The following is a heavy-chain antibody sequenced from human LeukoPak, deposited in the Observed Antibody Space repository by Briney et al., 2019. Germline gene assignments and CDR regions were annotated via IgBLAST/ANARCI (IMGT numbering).Heavy chain of an antibody. D-gene: IGHD1-26*01. V-gene: IGHV3-30*14. CDR1: GFSFSRYP. CDR3: VRDQDEDRGSTTFDR. Sequence: GGSLRLSCAASGFSFSRYPMHWVRQAPGRGLEWVAVISDDETNKFYADSVKGRFTISRDNARNLLYLQMNSLRAGDTAIYYCVRDQDEDRGSTTFDRWGQGTLVTVSS. CDR2: ISDDETNK. J-gene: IGHJ4*02.